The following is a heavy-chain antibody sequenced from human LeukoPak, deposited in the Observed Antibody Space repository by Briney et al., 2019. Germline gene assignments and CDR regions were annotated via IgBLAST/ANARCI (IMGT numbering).Heavy chain of an antibody. CDR3: ARAGTYNGNSPGYFDY. V-gene: IGHV3-48*03. CDR1: GFTFSSYE. J-gene: IGHJ4*02. Sequence: GGSLRLSCAASGFTFSSYEMNWVRQAPGKGLEWVSYISSSGSTVYYADSVKGRFTISRDNAKNSLYLQMNSLRAEDTAVYYCARAGTYNGNSPGYFDYWGQGTLVTVSS. D-gene: IGHD1-7*01. CDR2: ISSSGSTV.